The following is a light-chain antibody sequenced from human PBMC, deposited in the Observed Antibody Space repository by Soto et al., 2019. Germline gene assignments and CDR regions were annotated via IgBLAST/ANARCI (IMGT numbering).Light chain of an antibody. V-gene: IGKV1-5*01. CDR2: DAS. J-gene: IGKJ1*01. CDR3: QQYHSYPWA. CDR1: QSISSW. Sequence: DIQMTQSPSTLSASVGDRVTITCRASQSISSWLAWYQQKPGKAPNLLIYDASSLESGVPSRFSGSGSGTEFTLTIGSLQPDDFATYYCQQYHSYPWAFGRGTKVEIK.